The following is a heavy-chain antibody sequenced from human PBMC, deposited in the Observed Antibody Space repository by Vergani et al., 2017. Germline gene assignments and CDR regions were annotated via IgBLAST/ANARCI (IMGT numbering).Heavy chain of an antibody. CDR2: FDPEDGET. CDR3: ATARHRVVAATLYYYGMDV. D-gene: IGHD2-15*01. CDR1: GYTLTELS. Sequence: QVQLVQSGAEVKKPGASVKVSCKVSGYTLTELSMHWVRQAPGKGLEWMGGFDPEDGETIYAQKFQGRVTMTEDTSTDTAYMELSSLRSEDTAVDYCATARHRVVAATLYYYGMDVWGQGTTVTVSS. V-gene: IGHV1-24*01. J-gene: IGHJ6*02.